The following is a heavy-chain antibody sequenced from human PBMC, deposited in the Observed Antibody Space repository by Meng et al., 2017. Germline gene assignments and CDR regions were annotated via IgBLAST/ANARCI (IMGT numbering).Heavy chain of an antibody. CDR3: ARRGQTYWDGPGKREVFDY. Sequence: PQQRLCGALLKPAGTLSLTCAVDGGFFSGNYWTRIGQPPGKGRAWIGEMNHSGSTNYNPSLKSRVTISVDTSKNKFSLKLSSVTAADTAVYYCARRGQTYWDGPGKREVFDYWGQGTLVTVSS. D-gene: IGHD1-26*01. CDR1: GGFFSGNY. CDR2: MNHSGST. J-gene: IGHJ4*02. V-gene: IGHV4-34*01.